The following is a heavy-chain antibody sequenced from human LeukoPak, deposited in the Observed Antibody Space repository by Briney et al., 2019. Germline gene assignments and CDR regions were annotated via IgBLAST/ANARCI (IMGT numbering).Heavy chain of an antibody. CDR2: INQDGTQK. Sequence: GGSLRLSCGVSGFTFSNYWMTWVRQAPGKGLEWVATINQDGTQKYYVDSVKGRFTISRDNAKTSLYLQMNSLRAEDTAVYYCARDRSTVTTWVDYWGQGTLVTVSS. CDR1: GFTFSNYW. CDR3: ARDRSTVTTWVDY. D-gene: IGHD4-17*01. V-gene: IGHV3-7*01. J-gene: IGHJ4*02.